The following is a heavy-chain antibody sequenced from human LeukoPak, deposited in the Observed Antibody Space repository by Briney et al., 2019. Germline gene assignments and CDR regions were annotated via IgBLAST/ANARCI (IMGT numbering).Heavy chain of an antibody. CDR2: ISNSGRTI. J-gene: IGHJ4*02. CDR3: VRRYCSSTSRTLDS. Sequence: GGSLRLSCAASGFTFSSYEMNWVRQAPGKGLEWVSYISNSGRTIFYADSVKGRFTVSRDNAKNSLYLQMNSLRAEDTAVYYCVRRYCSSTSRTLDSWGQGTLVTVSS. D-gene: IGHD2-2*01. CDR1: GFTFSSYE. V-gene: IGHV3-48*03.